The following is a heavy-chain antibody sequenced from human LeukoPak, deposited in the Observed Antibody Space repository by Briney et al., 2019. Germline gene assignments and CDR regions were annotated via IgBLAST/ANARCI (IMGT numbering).Heavy chain of an antibody. D-gene: IGHD2-2*01. V-gene: IGHV3-21*01. CDR2: ISSSSTYI. CDR3: ASLHDIVVIPDATIDY. Sequence: PGGSLRLSCAASGFTFGRYSMNWVRQAPGKELEWVSCISSSSTYIYYADSVKGRFTISRDNAKNSLYLQMNSLRAEDTAVYYCASLHDIVVIPDATIDYWGQGTLVTVSS. CDR1: GFTFGRYS. J-gene: IGHJ4*02.